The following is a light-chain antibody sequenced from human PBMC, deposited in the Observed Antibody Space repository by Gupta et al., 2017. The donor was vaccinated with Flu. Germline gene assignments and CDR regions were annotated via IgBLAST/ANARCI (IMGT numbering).Light chain of an antibody. CDR3: QQRSNGPPRLT. V-gene: IGKV3-11*01. CDR2: DAS. Sequence: TLSLSPGERATLSCRASQSFSGYLAWYQQKPGQAPRLLIYDASNRATGIKARFSGSGDGTDFTLTISSREPEDFAVYYCQQRSNGPPRLTFGHGTKVDIK. CDR1: QSFSGY. J-gene: IGKJ3*01.